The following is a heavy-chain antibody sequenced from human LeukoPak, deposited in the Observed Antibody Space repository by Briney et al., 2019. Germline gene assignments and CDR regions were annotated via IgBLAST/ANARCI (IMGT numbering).Heavy chain of an antibody. CDR3: ARERTTGEFDY. Sequence: SETQSLTCTVSGASLRGDYYSWTWIRQPPGRGLEWIGNIHHSGGTNYNPSLKSRVTISMDTSKNQFSLKLSSVTAADTAVYYCARERTTGEFDYWGQGTLVTVSS. V-gene: IGHV4-61*01. CDR2: IHHSGGT. D-gene: IGHD1-7*01. J-gene: IGHJ4*02. CDR1: GASLRGDYYS.